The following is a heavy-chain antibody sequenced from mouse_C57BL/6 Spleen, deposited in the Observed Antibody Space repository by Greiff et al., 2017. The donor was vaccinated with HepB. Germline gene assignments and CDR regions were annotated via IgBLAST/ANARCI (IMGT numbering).Heavy chain of an antibody. CDR1: GYTFTSYW. CDR2: IDPSDSET. D-gene: IGHD2-4*01. Sequence: QVQLQQPGAELVRPGSSVKLSCKASGYTFTSYWMHWVKQRPIQGLEWIGNIDPSDSETHYNQKFKDKATLTVDKSSSTAYMQLSSLTSEDAAVYYGAREGGIYDYDRVSGWYFDVWGTGTTVTVSS. V-gene: IGHV1-52*01. J-gene: IGHJ1*03. CDR3: AREGGIYDYDRVSGWYFDV.